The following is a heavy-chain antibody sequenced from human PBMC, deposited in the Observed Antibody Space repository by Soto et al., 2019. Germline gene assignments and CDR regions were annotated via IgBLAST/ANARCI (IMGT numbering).Heavy chain of an antibody. V-gene: IGHV4-61*01. Sequence: QVQLQESGPGLVKPSETLSLTCTVSGGSVSSGSYYWSWIRQPPGKGLEWIGYIYYSGSTNYNPSLKSRGTISVDTSKNQFSLKLSSVTAADTAVYYCATTYYYGSGSYYSPPSFDYWGQGTLVTVSS. J-gene: IGHJ4*02. D-gene: IGHD3-10*01. CDR1: GGSVSSGSYY. CDR2: IYYSGST. CDR3: ATTYYYGSGSYYSPPSFDY.